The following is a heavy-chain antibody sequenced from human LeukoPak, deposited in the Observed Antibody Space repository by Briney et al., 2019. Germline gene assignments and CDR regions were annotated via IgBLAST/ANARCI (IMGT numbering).Heavy chain of an antibody. CDR1: GFTFSSYA. CDR3: ARAARVIAVATTDY. D-gene: IGHD6-19*01. J-gene: IGHJ4*02. Sequence: GGSLRLSCAASGFTFSSYAMSWVRQAPGKGLEWVSAISGSGGSTYYADSVKGRFTISRDNAKNPLYLQMNSLRAEDTAVYYCARAARVIAVATTDYWGQGTLVTVPS. V-gene: IGHV3-23*01. CDR2: ISGSGGST.